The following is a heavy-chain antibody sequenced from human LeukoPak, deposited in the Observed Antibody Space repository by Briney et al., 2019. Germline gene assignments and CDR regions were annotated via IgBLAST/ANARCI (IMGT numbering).Heavy chain of an antibody. Sequence: SETLSLTCAVYGGSFSGYYWSWIRQPPGKGLKWIGEINHSGSTNYNPSLKSRVTISVDTSKNQFSLKLSSVTAADTAVYYCARRPLGYCSSTSCYYFDYWGQGTLVTVSS. CDR1: GGSFSGYY. V-gene: IGHV4-34*01. J-gene: IGHJ4*02. D-gene: IGHD2-2*01. CDR3: ARRPLGYCSSTSCYYFDY. CDR2: INHSGST.